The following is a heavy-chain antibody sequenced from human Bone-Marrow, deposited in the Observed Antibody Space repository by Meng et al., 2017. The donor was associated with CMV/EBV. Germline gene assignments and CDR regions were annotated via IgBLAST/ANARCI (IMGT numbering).Heavy chain of an antibody. V-gene: IGHV1-58*01. CDR2: IVVGSGDT. J-gene: IGHJ3*02. D-gene: IGHD4-23*01. Sequence: SVKVSCKASGFTFTSSAVQWVRQARGQRLEWIGWIVVGSGDTNYAQKFQERVPITRDKSTSTAYMELSSLRSEDTAVYYCARDYGGARGAFDIWGQGTMVTVSS. CDR3: ARDYGGARGAFDI. CDR1: GFTFTSSA.